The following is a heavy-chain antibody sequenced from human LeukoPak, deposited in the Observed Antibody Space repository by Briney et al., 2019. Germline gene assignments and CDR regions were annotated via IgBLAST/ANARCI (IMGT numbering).Heavy chain of an antibody. CDR1: GGTFSSYA. Sequence: SVKASCKASGGTFSSYAISWVRQAPGQGLEWMGGIIPIFGTANYAHKFQGGVTITADESTSTAYMELSSLRSEDTAVYYCARDSPYSNYGGYWGQGTLVTVSS. J-gene: IGHJ4*02. CDR2: IIPIFGTA. V-gene: IGHV1-69*13. D-gene: IGHD4-11*01. CDR3: ARDSPYSNYGGY.